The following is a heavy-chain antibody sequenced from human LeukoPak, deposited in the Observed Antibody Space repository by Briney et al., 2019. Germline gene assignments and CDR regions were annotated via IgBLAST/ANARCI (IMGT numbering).Heavy chain of an antibody. Sequence: GGSLRLSCAASGFTFSSYSMNWVRQAPGKGLEWVSYISSSSSTIYYADSVKGRFTVSRDNSKNTLYLQMNNLRPEDTAIYYCAKRNTMVRGGPCFDYWGQGLLVTVSS. J-gene: IGHJ4*02. D-gene: IGHD3-10*01. V-gene: IGHV3-48*01. CDR2: ISSSSSTI. CDR1: GFTFSSYS. CDR3: AKRNTMVRGGPCFDY.